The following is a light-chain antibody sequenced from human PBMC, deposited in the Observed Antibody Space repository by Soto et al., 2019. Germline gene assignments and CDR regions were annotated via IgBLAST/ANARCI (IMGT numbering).Light chain of an antibody. Sequence: QSALTQPASVSGSPGQSITISCTGTNNVVGAYNYVSWYQQHPGKAPKTMIYDVSNRPSGVSNRFSGSKSGNTASLTISGLQAEDEADYYCSSYTRSNTVLFGGGTRSPS. V-gene: IGLV2-14*03. J-gene: IGLJ3*02. CDR2: DVS. CDR3: SSYTRSNTVL. CDR1: NNVVGAYNY.